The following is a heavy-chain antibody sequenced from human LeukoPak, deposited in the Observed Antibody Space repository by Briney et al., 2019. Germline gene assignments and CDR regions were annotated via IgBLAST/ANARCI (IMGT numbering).Heavy chain of an antibody. Sequence: GGSLRLSCAASGFTFSNYWMYWVRQAPGEGLVWVSLINGDGLRTTYADSVKGRFTISRGNANNTLSLQMNSLRAEDTAVYYCARQMSGRRYYGMDVWGQGTTVTVSS. J-gene: IGHJ6*02. V-gene: IGHV3-74*01. CDR3: ARQMSGRRYYGMDV. CDR1: GFTFSNYW. CDR2: INGDGLRT. D-gene: IGHD2-15*01.